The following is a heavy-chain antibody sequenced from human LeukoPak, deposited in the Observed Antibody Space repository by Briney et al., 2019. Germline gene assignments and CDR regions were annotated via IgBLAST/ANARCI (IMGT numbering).Heavy chain of an antibody. CDR1: GFTFSSYE. CDR3: AREGIYYDSSGYDY. CDR2: ISSSGSTI. J-gene: IGHJ4*02. D-gene: IGHD3-22*01. Sequence: GGSLRLSCAASGFTFSSYEMNWARQAPGKGLEWVSYISSSGSTIYYADSVKGRFTISRDNAKNSLYLQMNSLRAEDTAVYYCAREGIYYDSSGYDYWGQGTLVTVSS. V-gene: IGHV3-48*03.